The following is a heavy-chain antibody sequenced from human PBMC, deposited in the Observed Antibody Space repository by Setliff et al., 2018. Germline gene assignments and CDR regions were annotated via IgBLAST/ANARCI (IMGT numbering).Heavy chain of an antibody. V-gene: IGHV1-18*01. CDR3: ARIGPSNWGTRGYNWLDP. J-gene: IGHJ5*02. D-gene: IGHD7-27*01. CDR1: GYTFTDFG. CDR2: ISPYTGNT. Sequence: ASVKVSCKASGYTFTDFGINWVRQAPGQGLEWMGWISPYTGNTYSAQRFQGRVTLTTDTSTSTGYMELSSLTSEDTAMYFCARIGPSNWGTRGYNWLDPWGQGTLVTVSS.